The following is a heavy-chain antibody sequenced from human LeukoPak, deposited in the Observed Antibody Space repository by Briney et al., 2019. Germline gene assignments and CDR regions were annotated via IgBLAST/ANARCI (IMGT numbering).Heavy chain of an antibody. V-gene: IGHV3-43*02. CDR3: AKWDGDLYYYYYMDV. J-gene: IGHJ6*03. Sequence: PGGSLRLSCAASGFTFDDYAMHWVRQAPGKGLEWLSLISGDGGSTYYADSVKGRFTISRDNSKNTLYLQMDSLRAEDTAVYYCAKWDGDLYYYYYMDVWGKGTTVTVSS. D-gene: IGHD4-17*01. CDR1: GFTFDDYA. CDR2: ISGDGGST.